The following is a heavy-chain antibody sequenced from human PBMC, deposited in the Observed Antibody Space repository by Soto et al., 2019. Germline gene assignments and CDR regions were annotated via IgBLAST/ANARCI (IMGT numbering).Heavy chain of an antibody. CDR1: GYDFTAYG. V-gene: IGHV1-8*02. CDR2: MNPINGAT. Sequence: QVQLVQSGAEVKQSGASVKVSCKASGYDFTAYGINWVRQASGQGLEWMGWMNPINGATGSARRFQGRVSMTRNTATGTAYLELTSLRSDDSAVYYCGRGPSPRAPAGGTPYYFAMDVWGQGTTVTVSS. D-gene: IGHD6-13*01. CDR3: GRGPSPRAPAGGTPYYFAMDV. J-gene: IGHJ6*02.